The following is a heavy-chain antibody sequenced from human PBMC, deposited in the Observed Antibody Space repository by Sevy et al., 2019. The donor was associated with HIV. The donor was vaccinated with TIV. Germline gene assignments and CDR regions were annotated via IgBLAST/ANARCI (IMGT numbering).Heavy chain of an antibody. D-gene: IGHD2-8*01. CDR2: ISYDGGSK. J-gene: IGHJ4*02. CDR3: ARDPRMYGDYLLAYFDS. CDR1: GFTFNTYA. V-gene: IGHV3-30-3*01. Sequence: GGSLRLSCAASGFTFNTYAMHWVRQAPGKGLEWVAVISYDGGSKYYADSVKGRFTISRDNSKNTLFLQMDSLRAEDTAVYYCARDPRMYGDYLLAYFDSWGQGTLVTVSS.